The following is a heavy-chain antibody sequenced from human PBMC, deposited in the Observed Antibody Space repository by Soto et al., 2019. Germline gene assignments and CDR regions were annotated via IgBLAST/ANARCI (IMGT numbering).Heavy chain of an antibody. CDR2: IYYSGST. D-gene: IGHD3-3*01. V-gene: IGHV4-59*01. CDR1: GGSISSYY. Sequence: SETLSLTCTVSGGSISSYYWSWIRQPPGKGLEWIGYIYYSGSTNYNPSLKSRVTISVDTSKNQFSLKLSSVTAADTAVYYCARGFFVRRITIFGVAPNWFDPWGQGTLVTVS. CDR3: ARGFFVRRITIFGVAPNWFDP. J-gene: IGHJ5*02.